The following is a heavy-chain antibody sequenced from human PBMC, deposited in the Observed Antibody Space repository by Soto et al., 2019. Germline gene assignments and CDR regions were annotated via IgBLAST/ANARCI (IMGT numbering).Heavy chain of an antibody. J-gene: IGHJ5*02. CDR3: ARLTPYYYGSGSYYNTEKLRFDP. D-gene: IGHD3-10*01. CDR2: IYYSGST. V-gene: IGHV4-39*01. Sequence: PLETLSLTCTVSGGSISSSSYYWGWIRQPPGKGLEWIGSIYYSGSTYYNPSLKSRVTISVDTSKNQFSLKLSSVTAADTAVYYCARLTPYYYGSGSYYNTEKLRFDPWGQGTLVTVSS. CDR1: GGSISSSSYY.